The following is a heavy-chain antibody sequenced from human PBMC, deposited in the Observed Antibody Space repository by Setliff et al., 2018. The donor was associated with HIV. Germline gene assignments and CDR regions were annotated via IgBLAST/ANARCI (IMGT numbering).Heavy chain of an antibody. V-gene: IGHV3-33*06. D-gene: IGHD3-3*01. J-gene: IGHJ4*02. CDR3: VKDVVKFWSGSGALDF. CDR1: GFTFNSYG. Sequence: LRLSCAASGFTFNSYGMHWVRQAPGKGLEWVALIWYDASKKEYADSVKGRFNILRDDSKKTVDLQMNSLRADDTAVYYCVKDVVKFWSGSGALDFWGPGTLVTVS. CDR2: IWYDASKK.